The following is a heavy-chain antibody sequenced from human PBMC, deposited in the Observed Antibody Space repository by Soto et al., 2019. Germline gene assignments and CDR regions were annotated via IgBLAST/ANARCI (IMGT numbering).Heavy chain of an antibody. J-gene: IGHJ4*02. Sequence: ASVKVSCKTSGYTLISSGISWVRQAPGQGLEWMGWINPYGGNTHSAQKFQGRVTMTTDTSTGTAYMDLMSLTSDDTAVHYCARDLSRSSGRDYWGQGTLVTVSS. D-gene: IGHD1-26*01. V-gene: IGHV1-18*01. CDR3: ARDLSRSSGRDY. CDR1: GYTLISSG. CDR2: INPYGGNT.